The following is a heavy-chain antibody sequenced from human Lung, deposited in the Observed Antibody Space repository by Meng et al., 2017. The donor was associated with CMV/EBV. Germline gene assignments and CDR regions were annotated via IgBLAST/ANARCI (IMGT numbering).Heavy chain of an antibody. CDR1: GFAFTSYW. CDR2: INVDGTST. CDR3: GRDLVGHTVDY. J-gene: IGHJ4*02. Sequence: GESXKISCAASGFAFTSYWMHWVRQVPGKGLVWVSRINVDGTSTTYGDSVKGRFTMSRDNTKNTMYLQMNSLSAEDTAVYYCGRDLVGHTVDYRGQGTLVTVSS. V-gene: IGHV3-74*01. D-gene: IGHD1-26*01.